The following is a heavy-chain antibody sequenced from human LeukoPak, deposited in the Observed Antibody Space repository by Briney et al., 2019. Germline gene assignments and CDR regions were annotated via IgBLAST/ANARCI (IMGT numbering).Heavy chain of an antibody. Sequence: GGSLRLSCSASGFAFSNYATHWVRQAPGKGLEYVAGINSNGGSTYYADSVKGRFTMSGDNPKNTLYLQMSSLRAEDTAVYYCVKGTGTKYYYYGMDVWGQGTTVTVSS. J-gene: IGHJ6*02. D-gene: IGHD3/OR15-3a*01. CDR2: INSNGGST. V-gene: IGHV3-64D*06. CDR3: VKGTGTKYYYYGMDV. CDR1: GFAFSNYA.